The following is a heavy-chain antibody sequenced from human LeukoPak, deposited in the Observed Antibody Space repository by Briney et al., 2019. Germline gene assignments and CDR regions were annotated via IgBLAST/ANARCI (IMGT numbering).Heavy chain of an antibody. J-gene: IGHJ4*02. V-gene: IGHV3-74*01. CDR1: GFTFSSYW. CDR2: INSDGSST. CDR3: AIGYYDSSGSLDY. Sequence: PGGSLRLSCAASGFTFSSYWMHWVRQAPGKGLVWVSRINSDGSSTSCADSVKGRFTISRDNAKNTLYLQMNSLRAEDTAVYYCAIGYYDSSGSLDYWGQGTLVTVSS. D-gene: IGHD3-22*01.